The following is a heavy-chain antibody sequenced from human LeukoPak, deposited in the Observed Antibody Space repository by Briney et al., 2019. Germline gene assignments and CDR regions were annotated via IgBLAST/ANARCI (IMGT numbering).Heavy chain of an antibody. CDR3: ARDKKLDWAHYYYYYMDV. CDR1: GYTLTELS. Sequence: ASVKVSCKVSGYTLTELSMHWVRQAPGKGLEWMGGFDPEDGETIYAQKFQGRVTMTRDTSTSTVYMELSSLRSNDTAVYYCARDKKLDWAHYYYYYMDVWGKGTTVTVSS. J-gene: IGHJ6*03. CDR2: FDPEDGET. D-gene: IGHD1-1*01. V-gene: IGHV1-24*01.